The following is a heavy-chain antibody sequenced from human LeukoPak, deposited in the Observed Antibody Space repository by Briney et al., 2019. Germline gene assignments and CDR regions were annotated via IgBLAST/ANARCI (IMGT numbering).Heavy chain of an antibody. V-gene: IGHV3-21*01. CDR2: ISSSSSYI. CDR3: ARETAYYYDSSGYTN. CDR1: GFTFSSYS. J-gene: IGHJ4*02. Sequence: GGSLRLSCAASGFTFSSYSMNWVRQAPGKGLEWVSSISSSSSYIYYADSVRGRFTISRDNAKNSLYLQMNSLRAEDTAVYYCARETAYYYDSSGYTNWGQGTLVTVSS. D-gene: IGHD3-22*01.